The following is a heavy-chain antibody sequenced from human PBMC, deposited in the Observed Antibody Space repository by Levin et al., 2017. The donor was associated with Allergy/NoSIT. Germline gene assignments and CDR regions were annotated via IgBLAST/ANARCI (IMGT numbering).Heavy chain of an antibody. J-gene: IGHJ4*02. D-gene: IGHD3-10*02. Sequence: ASVKVSCKASGYTFKTFALNWVRQAPGQGLDWLGWINTNTGTPTYAQAFTGRFVFSLDTSVTTAYLQITNLTAEDTAIYFCARKIYVGFAFDYWGQGTLVAVSS. CDR1: GYTFKTFA. CDR2: INTNTGTP. CDR3: ARKIYVGFAFDY. V-gene: IGHV7-4-1*02.